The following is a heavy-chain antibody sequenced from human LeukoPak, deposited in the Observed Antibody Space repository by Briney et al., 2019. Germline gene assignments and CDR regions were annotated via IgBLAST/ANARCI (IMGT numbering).Heavy chain of an antibody. CDR1: GGSFSGYY. V-gene: IGHV4-34*01. D-gene: IGHD3-9*01. CDR2: INHSGST. Sequence: SETLSLTCAVYGGSFSGYYWSWIRQPPGKGLEWIGEINHSGSTNYNPSLKSRVTISVDTSKSQFSLKLSSVTAADTAVYYCARSHYDILTGYTLQFDYWGQGTLVTVSS. CDR3: ARSHYDILTGYTLQFDY. J-gene: IGHJ4*02.